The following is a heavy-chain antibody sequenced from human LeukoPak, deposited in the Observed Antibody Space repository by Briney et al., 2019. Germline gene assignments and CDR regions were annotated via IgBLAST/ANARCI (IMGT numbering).Heavy chain of an antibody. CDR2: IWYNGSNK. D-gene: IGHD2-21*02. Sequence: PGGSLRLSCAASGFTFSSYGMHWVRQAPGKGLEWVAVIWYNGSNKYYADSVKGRFTISRDNSKNTLYLQMNGLRAEDTAVYYCARDIEVLTGYYLDYWGQGTLVTVSS. CDR1: GFTFSSYG. CDR3: ARDIEVLTGYYLDY. J-gene: IGHJ4*02. V-gene: IGHV3-33*01.